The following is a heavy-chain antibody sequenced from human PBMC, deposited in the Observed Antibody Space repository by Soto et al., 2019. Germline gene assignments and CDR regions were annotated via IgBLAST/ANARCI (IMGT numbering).Heavy chain of an antibody. Sequence: PGGSLRLSCAASGFTFSSYAMSWVRQAPGKGLEWVSVIYSGGNTNYADSVKGRFTISRDNSKNTLYLQMNSLRAEDTAVYYCARNGNKEFDYWGQGTLVTVSS. CDR3: ARNGNKEFDY. CDR1: GFTFSSYA. J-gene: IGHJ4*02. V-gene: IGHV3-66*01. D-gene: IGHD1-1*01. CDR2: IYSGGNT.